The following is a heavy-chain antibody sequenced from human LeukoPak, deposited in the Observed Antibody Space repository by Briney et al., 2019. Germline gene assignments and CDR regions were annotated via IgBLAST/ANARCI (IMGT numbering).Heavy chain of an antibody. CDR1: GGSISSSSYY. D-gene: IGHD6-19*01. CDR3: ARLYLRGVAVAGTSRYY. J-gene: IGHJ4*02. CDR2: IYYSGST. Sequence: SETLSLTCTVSGGSISSSSYYWGWIRQPPGKGLEWIGSIYYSGSTYYNPSLKSRVTISVDTSKNQFSLKLSSVTAADTAVYYCARLYLRGVAVAGTSRYYWGQGTLVTVSS. V-gene: IGHV4-39*01.